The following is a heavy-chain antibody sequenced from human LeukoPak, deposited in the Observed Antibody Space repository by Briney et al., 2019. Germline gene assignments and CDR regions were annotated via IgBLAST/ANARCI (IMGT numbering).Heavy chain of an antibody. CDR1: GYTFTGYY. CDR2: INPNSGGT. Sequence: ASVKVSCKASGYTFTGYYMHWVRQAPGQGLEWMGWINPNSGGTNYAQKFQGRVTMTRDTSISTAYMELSRLRSDDTAVYYCVRGFIVGATPYYYYGMDVWGQGTTVTVSS. CDR3: VRGFIVGATPYYYYGMDV. D-gene: IGHD1-26*01. J-gene: IGHJ6*02. V-gene: IGHV1-2*02.